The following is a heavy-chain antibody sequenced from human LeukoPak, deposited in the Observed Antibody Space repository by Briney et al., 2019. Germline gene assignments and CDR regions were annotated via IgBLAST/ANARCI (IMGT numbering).Heavy chain of an antibody. CDR3: ARDFGLRCSGGTCYSVYYYGMDV. D-gene: IGHD2-15*01. J-gene: IGHJ6*04. CDR2: IKQGGSEK. Sequence: GGSLRLSCSASGFTFSNYAMDWVRQAPGKGLEWVANIKQGGSEKYYVDFVKGRFTISRDNAKNSLYLQMNSLRAEDTAVYYCARDFGLRCSGGTCYSVYYYGMDVWGKGTTGTVSS. V-gene: IGHV3-7*03. CDR1: GFTFSNYA.